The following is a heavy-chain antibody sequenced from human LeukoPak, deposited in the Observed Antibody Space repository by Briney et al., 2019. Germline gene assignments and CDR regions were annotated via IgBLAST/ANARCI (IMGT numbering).Heavy chain of an antibody. J-gene: IGHJ5*02. CDR3: ARGQLPAAKPLGEPNWFDP. D-gene: IGHD2-2*02. CDR1: GGSISSSSYY. CDR2: IYYSGST. V-gene: IGHV4-39*07. Sequence: PSETLSLTCTVSGGSISSSSYYWGWIRQPPGKGLEWIGSIYYSGSTYYNPSLKSRVTISVDTSKNQFSLKLSSVTAADTAVYYCARGQLPAAKPLGEPNWFDPWGQGTLVTVSS.